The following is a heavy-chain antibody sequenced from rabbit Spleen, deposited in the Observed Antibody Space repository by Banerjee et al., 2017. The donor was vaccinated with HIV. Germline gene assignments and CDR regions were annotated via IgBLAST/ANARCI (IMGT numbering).Heavy chain of an antibody. V-gene: IGHV1S45*01. J-gene: IGHJ3*01. CDR1: GLDFSSTYY. D-gene: IGHD1-1*01. CDR2: INTGSDIT. Sequence: QEQLEESGGGLVKPGGTLTLTCKASGLDFSSTYYMCWVRQAPGKGLEWIGYINTGSDITYYASWAKGRFTISKTSSTTVTLQMTSLTAADTATYFCARNLHDSGVWGQGTLVTVS. CDR3: ARNLHDSGV.